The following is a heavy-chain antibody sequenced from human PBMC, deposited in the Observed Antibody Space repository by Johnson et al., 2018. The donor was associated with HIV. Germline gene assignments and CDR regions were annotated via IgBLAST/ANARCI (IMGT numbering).Heavy chain of an antibody. CDR3: VKDIGYSSGLGNTGFDS. J-gene: IGHJ3*02. D-gene: IGHD2-15*01. CDR2: ISWNSGTI. V-gene: IGHV3-9*01. CDR1: GFTFNDYA. Sequence: EVQLVESGGGLVQPGRSLTLSCAASGFTFNDYAMHWVRQAPGKGLEWVSGISWNSGTIDYADSVKGRFTISRDNAKNSLYLQMNSLRAEDTALYYCVKDIGYSSGLGNTGFDSWGLGTMVTVSA.